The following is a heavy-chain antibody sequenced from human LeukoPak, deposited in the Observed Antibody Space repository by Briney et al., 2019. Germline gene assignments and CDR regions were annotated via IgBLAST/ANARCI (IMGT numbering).Heavy chain of an antibody. CDR2: IYPRDSDT. CDR1: GYSFTSYW. Sequence: GESLKISCKGSGYSFTSYWIGWVRQMPGKGLEWMGVIYPRDSDTRYSPSFQGQVTISADKSISTAYLQWSSLKASDTAMYYCAGTYSSGWYYFDYWGQGPLVPVSS. J-gene: IGHJ4*02. CDR3: AGTYSSGWYYFDY. V-gene: IGHV5-51*01. D-gene: IGHD6-19*01.